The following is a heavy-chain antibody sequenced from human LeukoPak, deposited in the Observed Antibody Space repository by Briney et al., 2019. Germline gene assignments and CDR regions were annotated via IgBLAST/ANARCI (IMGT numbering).Heavy chain of an antibody. CDR3: ARRVVVPAAPYYFDY. Sequence: GGSLRLSCAASGFIFSSYWMHWVRQAPGKGLVWVSRINSDGSSTSYADSVKGRFTISRDNAKNTLYLQMNSLRAEDTAVYYCARRVVVPAAPYYFDYRGQGTLVTVSS. D-gene: IGHD2-2*01. CDR2: INSDGSST. J-gene: IGHJ4*02. CDR1: GFIFSSYW. V-gene: IGHV3-74*01.